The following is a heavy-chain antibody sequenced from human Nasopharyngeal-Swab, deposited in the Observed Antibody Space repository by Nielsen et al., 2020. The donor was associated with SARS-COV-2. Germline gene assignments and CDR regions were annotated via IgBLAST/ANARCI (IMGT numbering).Heavy chain of an antibody. CDR3: ARGLVDVNMMLVVIGFSYWLDS. CDR2: IYDSGRT. J-gene: IGHJ5*01. Sequence: WIRQPPGKGLEWIGSIYDSGRTYYNPPLKSRVTISVDTSKNQFSLNLSSVTAADTAVYYCARGLVDVNMMLVVIGFSYWLDSWGQGTLVTVSS. D-gene: IGHD3-22*01. V-gene: IGHV4-39*07.